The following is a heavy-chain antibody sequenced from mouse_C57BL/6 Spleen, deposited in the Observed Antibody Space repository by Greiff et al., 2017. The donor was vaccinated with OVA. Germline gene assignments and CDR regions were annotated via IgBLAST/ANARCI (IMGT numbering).Heavy chain of an antibody. Sequence: EVQLVESGEGLVKPGGSLKLSCAASGFTFSSYAMSWVRQTPEKRLEWVAYISSGGDYIYYADTVKGRFTISRDNARNTLYLQMSSLKSEDTAMYYCTRAPYYGSSLWYFDVWGTGTTVTVSS. D-gene: IGHD1-1*01. J-gene: IGHJ1*03. V-gene: IGHV5-9-1*02. CDR2: ISSGGDYI. CDR3: TRAPYYGSSLWYFDV. CDR1: GFTFSSYA.